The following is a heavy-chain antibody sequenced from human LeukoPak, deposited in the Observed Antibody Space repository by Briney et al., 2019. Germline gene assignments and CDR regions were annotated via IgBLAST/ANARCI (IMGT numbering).Heavy chain of an antibody. CDR3: AKEGGTRGTFDV. Sequence: GSPRLSCGASGFTLSDSYMSWIRQAPGKGLEWVSYILMSTNYTSYAASVKGRFTISRDNAKNSLYLQMNSLRAEDTALYYCAKEGGTRGTFDVWGQGTMVTVSS. D-gene: IGHD3/OR15-3a*01. J-gene: IGHJ3*01. CDR1: GFTLSDSY. V-gene: IGHV3-11*05. CDR2: ILMSTNYT.